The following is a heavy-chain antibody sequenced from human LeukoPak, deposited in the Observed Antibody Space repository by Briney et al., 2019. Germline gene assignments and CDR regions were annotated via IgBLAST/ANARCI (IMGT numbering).Heavy chain of an antibody. D-gene: IGHD6-13*01. CDR3: ARQEQSFRISSYFDY. CDR2: INSDGSST. V-gene: IGHV3-74*01. Sequence: GGSLRLSCAASGFTFSSYWRHWVRQAPGKGLVWVSRINSDGSSTSYADSVKGRFTISRDNAKNTLYLQMNSLRAEDTAVYYCARQEQSFRISSYFDYWGQGTLVTVSS. CDR1: GFTFSSYW. J-gene: IGHJ4*02.